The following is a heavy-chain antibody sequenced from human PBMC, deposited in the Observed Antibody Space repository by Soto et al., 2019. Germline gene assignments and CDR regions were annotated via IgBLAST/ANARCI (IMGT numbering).Heavy chain of an antibody. V-gene: IGHV3-73*01. CDR1: GFTFSGSA. J-gene: IGHJ4*02. CDR3: TRPHYVWGSYRSDDY. Sequence: EVPLVESGGGLVQPGGSLKLSCAASGFTFSGSAMHWVRQASGKGLEWVGRIRSKANSYATAYAASVKGRFTISRDDSKNTAYLQMNSLKPEDTAVYYCTRPHYVWGSYRSDDYWGQGTLVTVSS. CDR2: IRSKANSYAT. D-gene: IGHD3-16*02.